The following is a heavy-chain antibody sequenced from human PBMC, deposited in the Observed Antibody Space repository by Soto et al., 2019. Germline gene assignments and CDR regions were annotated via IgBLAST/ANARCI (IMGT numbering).Heavy chain of an antibody. CDR1: GGSISSGDYY. V-gene: IGHV4-30-4*01. Sequence: PSETLSLTCTVSGGSISSGDYYWSWIRQPPGKGLEWIGYIYYSGSTYYNPSLKSRVTISVDTSKNQFSLKLSSVTAADTAVYYCARWVVKVVPAENYYYGMDVWGQGTTVTVSS. D-gene: IGHD2-2*01. CDR3: ARWVVKVVPAENYYYGMDV. CDR2: IYYSGST. J-gene: IGHJ6*02.